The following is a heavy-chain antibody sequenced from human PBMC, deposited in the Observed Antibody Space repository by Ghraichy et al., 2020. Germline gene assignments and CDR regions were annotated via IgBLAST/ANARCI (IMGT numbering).Heavy chain of an antibody. CDR1: GFSLSTSGVG. Sequence: SGPTLVKPTQTLTLTCTFSGFSLSTSGVGVGWIRQPPGKALEWLALIYWNDDKRYSPSLKSRLTITKDTSKNQVVLTMTNMDPVDTATYYCAHLGPSGYYNEGYFQHWGQGTLVTVSS. CDR3: AHLGPSGYYNEGYFQH. D-gene: IGHD3-3*01. V-gene: IGHV2-5*01. CDR2: IYWNDDK. J-gene: IGHJ1*01.